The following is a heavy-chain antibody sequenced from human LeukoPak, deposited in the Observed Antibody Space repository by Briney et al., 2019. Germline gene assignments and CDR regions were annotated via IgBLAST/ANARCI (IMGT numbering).Heavy chain of an antibody. J-gene: IGHJ4*02. CDR3: ARDSTPTQLWFRGSFDY. Sequence: GGSLRLSCAASGFTFSSYSMNWVRQAPGKGLEWVSYISSSSLSKYYADSVKGRFTISRDNGENSLYLQTNSLRVEDTAVYYCARDSTPTQLWFRGSFDYWGQGALVTVSS. D-gene: IGHD5-18*01. CDR2: ISSSSLSK. V-gene: IGHV3-48*01. CDR1: GFTFSSYS.